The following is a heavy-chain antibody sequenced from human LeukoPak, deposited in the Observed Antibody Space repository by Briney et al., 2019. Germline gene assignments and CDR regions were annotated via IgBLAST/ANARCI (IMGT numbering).Heavy chain of an antibody. D-gene: IGHD2-15*01. CDR3: AREWDLRYCSGGSCYSGGMDV. Sequence: SETLSLTCAVYGGSFSGHYWSWIRQPPGKGLEWIGEINHSGSTNYNPSLKSRVTISVDTSKNQFSLKLSSVTAADTAVYYCAREWDLRYCSGGSCYSGGMDVWGQGTTVTVSS. CDR2: INHSGST. CDR1: GGSFSGHY. J-gene: IGHJ6*02. V-gene: IGHV4-34*01.